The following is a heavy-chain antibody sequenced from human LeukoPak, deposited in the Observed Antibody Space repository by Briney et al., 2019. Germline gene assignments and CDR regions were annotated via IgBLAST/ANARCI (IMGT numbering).Heavy chain of an antibody. CDR3: ARSGDDFWSGYYLHYFDY. J-gene: IGHJ4*02. V-gene: IGHV3-11*04. CDR2: ISSSGSTI. Sequence: RGALRLSCPASGFTFSDYYMSWIRQAPGKGLEWVSYISSSGSTIYYADSVKGRFTISRDNAKNSLYLQMNSLRAEDTAVYYCARSGDDFWSGYYLHYFDYWGQGTLVTVSS. CDR1: GFTFSDYY. D-gene: IGHD3-3*01.